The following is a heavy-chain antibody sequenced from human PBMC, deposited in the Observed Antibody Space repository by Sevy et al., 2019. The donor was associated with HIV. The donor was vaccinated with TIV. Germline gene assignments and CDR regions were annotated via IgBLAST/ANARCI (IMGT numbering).Heavy chain of an antibody. D-gene: IGHD3-3*01. V-gene: IGHV3-9*01. Sequence: GGSLRLSCVASGFSFDDFAMHWVRQAPGKGLELVSGISWDSGRMGYADSVKGRFTISRDNAKNSLYMEMNGLRVEDTALYYCVKDTYFDFWSGYNNWFDPWGQGSQVTVSS. CDR1: GFSFDDFA. CDR3: VKDTYFDFWSGYNNWFDP. J-gene: IGHJ5*02. CDR2: ISWDSGRM.